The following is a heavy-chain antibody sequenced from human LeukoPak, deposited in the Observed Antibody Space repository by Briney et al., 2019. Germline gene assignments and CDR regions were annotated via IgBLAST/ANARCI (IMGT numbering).Heavy chain of an antibody. CDR2: IIPIFGTA. D-gene: IGHD3-10*01. J-gene: IGHJ3*02. Sequence: PVKVSCKASGGTFSSYAISWVRQAPGQGLEWMGGIIPIFGTANYAQKFQGRVTIIADKSTSTAYMELSSLRSEDTAVYYCAREGVPDAFDIWGQGTMVTVSS. V-gene: IGHV1-69*06. CDR1: GGTFSSYA. CDR3: AREGVPDAFDI.